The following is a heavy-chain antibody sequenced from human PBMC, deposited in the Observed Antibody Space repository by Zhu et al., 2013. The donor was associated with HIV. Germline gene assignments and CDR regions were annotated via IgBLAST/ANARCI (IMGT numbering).Heavy chain of an antibody. CDR1: GYTFTSYD. CDR2: MNPNSGNT. V-gene: IGHV1-8*01. D-gene: IGHD2-2*01. Sequence: QVQLVQSGAEVKKPGASVKVSCKASGYTFTSYDINWVRQATGQGLEWMGWMNPNSGNTGYALKFQGRVTMARNTSISTAYMELSSLRSEDTAVYYCARAALYCSSTTCQRWFDPWGQGTLVTVSS. CDR3: ARAALYCSSTTCQRWFDP. J-gene: IGHJ5*02.